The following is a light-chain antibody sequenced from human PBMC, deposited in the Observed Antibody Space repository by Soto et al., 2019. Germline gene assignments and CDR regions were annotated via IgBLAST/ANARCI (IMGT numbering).Light chain of an antibody. CDR2: GVS. CDR3: QQYNDWPFT. CDR1: QSVSVN. J-gene: IGKJ3*01. V-gene: IGKV3-15*01. Sequence: EIVMTQSPGTLSVSPGERATLSCRASQSVSVNLACYQQKPGQAPRLLIYGVSTRATGIPARFSGSESGTEFTLTISSLQSEDFAVYYCQQYNDWPFTFGPGTKVDIK.